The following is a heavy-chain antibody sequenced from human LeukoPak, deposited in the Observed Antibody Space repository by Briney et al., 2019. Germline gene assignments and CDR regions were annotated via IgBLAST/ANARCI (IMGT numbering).Heavy chain of an antibody. CDR1: GFTFSNAW. CDR2: ISGSGGST. V-gene: IGHV3-23*01. J-gene: IGHJ4*02. D-gene: IGHD3-22*01. Sequence: QTGGSLRLSCAASGFTFSNAWMSWVRQAPGKGLEWVSAISGSGGSTYYADSVKGRFTISRDNSKNTLYLQMNSLRAEDTAVYYCAKAPDYYDSSGYYWLGYWGQGTLVTVSS. CDR3: AKAPDYYDSSGYYWLGY.